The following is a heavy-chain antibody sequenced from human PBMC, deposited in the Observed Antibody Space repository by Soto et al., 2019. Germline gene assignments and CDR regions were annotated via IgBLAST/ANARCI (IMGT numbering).Heavy chain of an antibody. V-gene: IGHV3-30*18. CDR3: AKDWECVD. Sequence: GPPRLSCAASGFTCSSYPTHWVRQAPCKGLEWVAVISYEGSNKYYADSVKGRFTISRDNSKNTLYLQMKRLRAQDTAVYYCAKDWECVDWGQGTLVTISS. CDR1: GFTCSSYP. CDR2: ISYEGSNK. D-gene: IGHD1-26*01. J-gene: IGHJ4*02.